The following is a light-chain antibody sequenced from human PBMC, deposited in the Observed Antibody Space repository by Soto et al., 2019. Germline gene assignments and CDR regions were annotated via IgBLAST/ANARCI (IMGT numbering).Light chain of an antibody. CDR2: GTS. V-gene: IGKV3-20*01. CDR1: QSFTSRS. Sequence: EIGLTQSPGTLSLSPGERATLSCRASQSFTSRSLAWYQQKPGLAPRLLISGTSNRAAGIPDRFSGSGSGTDFTLTISRLEPEDFAVYYCQQYDSSPRTFGQGTKVDI. J-gene: IGKJ1*01. CDR3: QQYDSSPRT.